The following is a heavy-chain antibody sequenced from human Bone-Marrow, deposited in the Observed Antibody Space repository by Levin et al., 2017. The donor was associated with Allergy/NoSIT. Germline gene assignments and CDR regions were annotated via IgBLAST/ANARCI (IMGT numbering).Heavy chain of an antibody. V-gene: IGHV1-2*02. CDR2: INPNSGGT. CDR1: GYTFTAYY. D-gene: IGHD4/OR15-4a*01. J-gene: IGHJ3*01. CDR3: ASVGTGTSANCQGCIGS. Sequence: GESLKISCKASGYTFTAYYLHWVRQAPGQGLEWMGWINPNSGGTNYVTKFQGRVTMTRDTSTSTAYMELNSLRPDDTAVYYCASVGTGTSANCQGCIGSWGQGTMVTISS.